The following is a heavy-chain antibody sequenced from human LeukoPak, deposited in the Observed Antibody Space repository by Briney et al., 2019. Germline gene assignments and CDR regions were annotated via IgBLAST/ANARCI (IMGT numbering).Heavy chain of an antibody. CDR3: ARAYCGGDCYSGLWNFQH. Sequence: GRSLRLSCAASGFTFSSYAMHWVRQAPGKGLEWVAVISYDGSNKYYADSVKGRFTISRDNSKNTLYLQMNSPRAEDTAVYYCARAYCGGDCYSGLWNFQHWGQGTLVTVSS. J-gene: IGHJ1*01. V-gene: IGHV3-30-3*01. D-gene: IGHD2-21*02. CDR2: ISYDGSNK. CDR1: GFTFSSYA.